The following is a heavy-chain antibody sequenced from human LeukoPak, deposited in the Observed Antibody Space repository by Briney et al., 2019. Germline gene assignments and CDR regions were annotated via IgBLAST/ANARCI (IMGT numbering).Heavy chain of an antibody. J-gene: IGHJ4*02. CDR2: ISAYNGNT. D-gene: IGHD2-15*01. Sequence: ASVKVSCKASGYTFTSYSISWVRQAPGQRLEWMGWISAYNGNTIYAQKVKGRVTLTTDTSTNTAYMALRSLKSDDTAVYYCASVSYCSGGRCYSDYWGQGTLVTVSS. V-gene: IGHV1-18*01. CDR1: GYTFTSYS. CDR3: ASVSYCSGGRCYSDY.